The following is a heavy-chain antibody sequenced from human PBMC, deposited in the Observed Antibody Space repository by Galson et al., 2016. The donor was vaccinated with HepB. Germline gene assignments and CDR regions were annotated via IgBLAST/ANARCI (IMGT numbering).Heavy chain of an antibody. Sequence: SETLSLTCSVSGVSVNSDAYHWSWIRQSPGQGLEWLGHSYHTWHLNDKLRGRVSMSIDTAKNQFSLSLTPLTAADTAVYYCGTYLVGHGGTGYWGQGTLVTVAS. D-gene: IGHD1-26*01. V-gene: IGHV4-61*08. CDR1: GVSVNSDAYH. CDR3: GTYLVGHGGTGY. CDR2: SYHTWHL. J-gene: IGHJ4*02.